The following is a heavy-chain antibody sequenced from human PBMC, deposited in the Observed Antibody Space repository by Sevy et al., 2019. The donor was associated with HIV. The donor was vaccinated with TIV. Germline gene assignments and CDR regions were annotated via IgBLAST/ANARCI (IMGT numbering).Heavy chain of an antibody. CDR2: ISYDGSNK. CDR3: ARDQYGMDV. V-gene: IGHV3-30-3*01. Sequence: GGSLRLSCAASGFTFSSYAMNWVRQAPGKGLEWVAVISYDGSNKYYADTVKGRFTISRDNSKNTLYLQMNSLRAEDTAVYYCARDQYGMDVWGQGTTVTVSS. J-gene: IGHJ6*02. CDR1: GFTFSSYA.